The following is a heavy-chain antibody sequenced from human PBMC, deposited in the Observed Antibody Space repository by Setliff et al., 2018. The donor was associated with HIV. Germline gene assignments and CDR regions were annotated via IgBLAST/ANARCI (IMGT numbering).Heavy chain of an antibody. CDR1: GYIFTGYY. J-gene: IGHJ4*02. D-gene: IGHD1-26*01. V-gene: IGHV3-33*03. Sequence: SCKASGYIFTGYYMHWVRQAPGKGLEWVAVIWYDGSEGSYVDSVKGRFTVSRDNAKSILYLQMNSLRAEDTAVYYCAAGGATFDYWGQGSLVTVSS. CDR3: AAGGATFDY. CDR2: IWYDGSEG.